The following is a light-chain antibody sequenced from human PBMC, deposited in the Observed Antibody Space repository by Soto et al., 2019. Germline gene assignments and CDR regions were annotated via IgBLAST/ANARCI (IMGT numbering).Light chain of an antibody. J-gene: IGLJ2*01. CDR2: EVS. CDR3: SSYTSISTVV. V-gene: IGLV2-14*01. Sequence: QSALTQTASVSGSPGQSITISCTGTSSDVGGYNYVSWYQQHPGKAPKLMIYEVSNRPSGVSNRFSGSKSGNTASLTISGLQAEDEADYYCSSYTSISTVVFGGGTKVTVL. CDR1: SSDVGGYNY.